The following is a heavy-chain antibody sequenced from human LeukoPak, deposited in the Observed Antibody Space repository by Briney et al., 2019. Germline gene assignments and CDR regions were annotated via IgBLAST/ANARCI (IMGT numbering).Heavy chain of an antibody. CDR3: AKDTPLCYFDY. J-gene: IGHJ4*02. V-gene: IGHV3-74*01. CDR1: GYTFSSYW. D-gene: IGHD3-16*01. CDR2: INTDGSST. Sequence: GGSLRLSCAASGYTFSSYWIHWVRQAPGQGLVWVSRINTDGSSTSYADSVRGRFTISRDNSKNTLYLQMNSLRADDTAVYYCAKDTPLCYFDYWGQGTLVTVSS.